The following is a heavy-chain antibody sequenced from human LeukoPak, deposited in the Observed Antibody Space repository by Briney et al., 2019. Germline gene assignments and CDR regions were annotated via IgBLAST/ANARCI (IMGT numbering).Heavy chain of an antibody. Sequence: GGSLRLSCAASGFTLSRYWMSWVRQAPGEGLEYVSAISSNGGSTYYANSVKGRFTISRDNSKNTLYLQMGSLRAEDMAVYYCARDHIKSGLINDSSGYCRGGQGTLVTVSS. D-gene: IGHD3-22*01. CDR1: GFTLSRYW. CDR3: ARDHIKSGLINDSSGYCR. CDR2: ISSNGGST. J-gene: IGHJ4*02. V-gene: IGHV3-64*01.